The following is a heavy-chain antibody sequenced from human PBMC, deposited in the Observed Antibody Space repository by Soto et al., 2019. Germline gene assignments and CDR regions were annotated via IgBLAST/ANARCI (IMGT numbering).Heavy chain of an antibody. CDR1: GGSISSTNW. J-gene: IGHJ3*02. CDR2: IYHSGST. Sequence: SENLSLTCAVSGGSISSTNWWSWVRQPPGKGLEWIGEIYHSGSTNYNPSLKSRVTISVDKSKNQFSLKLSSVTAADTAVYYCARVLYCSSTSCYGDEAFDIWGQGTMVT. V-gene: IGHV4-4*02. D-gene: IGHD2-2*01. CDR3: ARVLYCSSTSCYGDEAFDI.